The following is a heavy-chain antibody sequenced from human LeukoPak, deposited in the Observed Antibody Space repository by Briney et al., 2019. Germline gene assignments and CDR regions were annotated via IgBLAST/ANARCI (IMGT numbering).Heavy chain of an antibody. J-gene: IGHJ4*02. Sequence: GGSLRLSCAVSGFPFIRYWMHWVRQAPGKGLAWVSRLNNDGTDATYADSVRGRFTVSRDNAKNTLYLQMDSLRAEDTAVYYCARMRGYSDGFENWGQGTLVTVSS. D-gene: IGHD3-22*01. CDR1: GFPFIRYW. CDR3: ARMRGYSDGFEN. V-gene: IGHV3-74*03. CDR2: LNNDGTDA.